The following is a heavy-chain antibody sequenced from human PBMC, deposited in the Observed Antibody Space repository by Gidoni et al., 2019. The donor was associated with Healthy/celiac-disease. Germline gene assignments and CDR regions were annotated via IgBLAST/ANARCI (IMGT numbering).Heavy chain of an antibody. J-gene: IGHJ3*02. CDR2: IRGSGGST. V-gene: IGHV3-23*01. CDR1: GFTFSSYA. Sequence: EVQLLESGGGLVQPGGSLRLSCAASGFTFSSYAMSGVRQAPGKGMEWFSAIRGSGGSTYYADSVKGRFTISRDNSKNTLYLQMNSLRAEDTAVYYCAKIQTRYSSSWYHAFDIWGQGTMVTVSS. CDR3: AKIQTRYSSSWYHAFDI. D-gene: IGHD6-13*01.